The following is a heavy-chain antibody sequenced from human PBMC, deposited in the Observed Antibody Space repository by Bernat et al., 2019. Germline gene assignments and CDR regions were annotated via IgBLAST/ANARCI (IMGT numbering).Heavy chain of an antibody. CDR3: ATSFDYSNYYFDY. J-gene: IGHJ4*02. CDR1: GGSLSSYY. V-gene: IGHV4-59*06. D-gene: IGHD4-11*01. Sequence: QVQLLESGPGLVKPSETLSLTCTVSGGSLSSYYWSWIRQPPGKGLEWIGQIYYSGSTYYNPSLKSRVTISVDTSKNQFSLKLSSVTAADTAVYYCATSFDYSNYYFDYWGQGTLVTVSS. CDR2: IYYSGST.